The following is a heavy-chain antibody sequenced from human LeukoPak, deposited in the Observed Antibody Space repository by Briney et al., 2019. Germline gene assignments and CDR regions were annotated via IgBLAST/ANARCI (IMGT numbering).Heavy chain of an antibody. CDR1: GFTFSSYG. D-gene: IGHD4-17*01. CDR2: ISYDGSDK. CDR3: AKGGYGAFDY. J-gene: IGHJ4*02. V-gene: IGHV3-30*18. Sequence: QPGGSLRLSCAASGFTFSSYGMHWVRQAPGKGLEWVAVISYDGSDKYYADSVKGRFTISRDNSKNTLYLQMNSLRAEDTAVYYCAKGGYGAFDYWGQGTLVTVPS.